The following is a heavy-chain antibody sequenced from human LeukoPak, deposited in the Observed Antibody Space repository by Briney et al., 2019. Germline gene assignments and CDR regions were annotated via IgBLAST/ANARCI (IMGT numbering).Heavy chain of an antibody. Sequence: SETLSLTCTVSGGSVSSGSYYWSWIRQPPGKGLEWIGYIYYSGSTNYNPSLKSRVTISVDTSKNQFSLKLSSVTAADTAVYYCARGSHYYDSSGLDNWGQGTLVTVSS. CDR1: GGSVSSGSYY. CDR3: ARGSHYYDSSGLDN. J-gene: IGHJ4*02. CDR2: IYYSGST. D-gene: IGHD3-22*01. V-gene: IGHV4-61*01.